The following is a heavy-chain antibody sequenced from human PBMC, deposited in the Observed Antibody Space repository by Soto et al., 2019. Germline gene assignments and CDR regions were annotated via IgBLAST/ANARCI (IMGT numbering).Heavy chain of an antibody. CDR3: ARESGGATATLDYYYFYMDV. Sequence: QVQLVQSGAEVRKPGASVTVSCRSSGDSFNDYYIHWVRQAPGQGVEWMGWINPNGGVTKNAQKFQGWGSMTRDTSIRTVYMQLSRLRSDDTAVYYCARESGGATATLDYYYFYMDVWGTGTTVTVSS. CDR2: INPNGGVT. CDR1: GDSFNDYY. J-gene: IGHJ6*03. D-gene: IGHD5-12*01. V-gene: IGHV1-2*04.